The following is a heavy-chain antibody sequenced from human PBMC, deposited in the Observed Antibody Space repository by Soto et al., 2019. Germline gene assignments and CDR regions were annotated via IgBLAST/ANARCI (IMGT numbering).Heavy chain of an antibody. V-gene: IGHV1-2*02. Sequence: ASVKVSCKAPGYTFTNYYMHWVRQAPGQGLEWMGWINPNSGGTNYAQKFQGRVTMTRDTSISTAYMELSRLTSDDTAVYYCARREPAPGGWGPGTMLTVYS. CDR2: INPNSGGT. D-gene: IGHD1-26*01. CDR1: GYTFTNYY. CDR3: ARREPAPGG. J-gene: IGHJ4*02.